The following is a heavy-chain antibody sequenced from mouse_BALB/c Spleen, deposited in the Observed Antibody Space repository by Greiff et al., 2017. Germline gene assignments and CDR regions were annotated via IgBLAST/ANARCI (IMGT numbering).Heavy chain of an antibody. CDR1: GFTFSSYA. J-gene: IGHJ4*01. CDR2: ISSGGSYT. CDR3: ARQGLDYYGTIHYAMDY. Sequence: EVMLVESGGGLVKPGGSLKLSCAASGFTFSSYAMSWVRQTPEKRLEWVATISSGGSYTYYPDSVKGRFTISRDNAKNTLYLQMSSLRSEDTAMYYCARQGLDYYGTIHYAMDYWGQGTSVTVSS. D-gene: IGHD1-1*01. V-gene: IGHV5-9-3*01.